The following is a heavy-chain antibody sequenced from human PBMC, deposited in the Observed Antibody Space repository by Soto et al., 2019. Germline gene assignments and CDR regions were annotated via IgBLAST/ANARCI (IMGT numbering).Heavy chain of an antibody. CDR3: ARLRVGVNWYFDL. V-gene: IGHV3-11*06. CDR1: GFTFGDYY. CDR2: ISRSGSYT. Sequence: QMQLVESGGDLVKPGGSLTLSCDASGFTFGDYYMTWILQVPGQGLAWLAFISRSGSYTKYSDTMRGRLTVSRDNGQTSLYLQMNSLRVEDTGVYYCARLRVGVNWYFDLWGRGTMVPVSA. J-gene: IGHJ2*01. D-gene: IGHD1-26*01.